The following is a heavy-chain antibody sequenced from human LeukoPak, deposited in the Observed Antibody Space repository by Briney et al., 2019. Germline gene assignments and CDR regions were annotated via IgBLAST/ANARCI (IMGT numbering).Heavy chain of an antibody. CDR1: GYSISSGYY. CDR3: ARSADYYDSSGYYPSNWFDP. Sequence: SETLSLTCTVSGYSISSGYYWGWIRQPPGKGLEWIGSIYHSGSTYYNPSLKSRVTISVDTSKNQFSLKLSSVTAADTAVYYCARSADYYDSSGYYPSNWFDPWGQGTLVTVSS. J-gene: IGHJ5*02. V-gene: IGHV4-38-2*02. D-gene: IGHD3-22*01. CDR2: IYHSGST.